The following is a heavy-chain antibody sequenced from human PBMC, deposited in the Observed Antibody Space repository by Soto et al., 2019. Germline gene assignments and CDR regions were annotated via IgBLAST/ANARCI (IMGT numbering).Heavy chain of an antibody. D-gene: IGHD4-17*01. V-gene: IGHV3-72*01. CDR2: IVNRANTYTT. J-gene: IGHJ4*02. Sequence: GGSLRLSCAASGFTLSDHHMDWVRQAPGKGLEWVGRIVNRANTYTTEYAASVKGRFTMSRDDSMHSVYLQINNLKTEDTAVYYCARIPRRGDYEQVDYWGQGTLVTVSS. CDR1: GFTLSDHH. CDR3: ARIPRRGDYEQVDY.